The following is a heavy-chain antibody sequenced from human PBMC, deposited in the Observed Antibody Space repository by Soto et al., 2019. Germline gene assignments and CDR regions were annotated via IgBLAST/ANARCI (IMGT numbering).Heavy chain of an antibody. V-gene: IGHV4-31*03. CDR2: IYYSGST. D-gene: IGHD6-6*01. Sequence: QLQLQESGPGLVKPSQTLSLTCTVSGGSISSGGYYWSWIRQHPVKGLEWIGYIYYSGSTYYNPSLKSRVTISVDTSKHQFSLKLSSVTAAATAVYYCARVWGIAARQGPLTFDYWGQGTLVTVSS. CDR3: ARVWGIAARQGPLTFDY. J-gene: IGHJ4*02. CDR1: GGSISSGGYY.